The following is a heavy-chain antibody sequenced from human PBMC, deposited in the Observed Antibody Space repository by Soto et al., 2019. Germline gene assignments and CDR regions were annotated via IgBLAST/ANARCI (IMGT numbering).Heavy chain of an antibody. Sequence: PSETLSLTCTVSGGSISSYYWSWIRQPPGKGLEWIAYISYSGITNYNPSLKSRVTTSVDTSKNQFSLNLSSVTAADTAVYYCARDLIDYYGSGSYIYYSGMDIWGQGTTVTVSS. CDR3: ARDLIDYYGSGSYIYYSGMDI. CDR2: ISYSGIT. D-gene: IGHD3-10*01. V-gene: IGHV4-59*01. CDR1: GGSISSYY. J-gene: IGHJ6*02.